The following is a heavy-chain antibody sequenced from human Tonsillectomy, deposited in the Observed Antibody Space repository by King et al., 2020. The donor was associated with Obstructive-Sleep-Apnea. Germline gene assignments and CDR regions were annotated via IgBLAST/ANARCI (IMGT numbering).Heavy chain of an antibody. D-gene: IGHD1-26*01. Sequence: VQLQQWGAGLLKPSETLSLTCAVYGGSFSGYYWSWIRQPPGKGLEWIGEINHSGSTNYNPSLKSRVTISVDTSKNQFSLKLSSVTAADTAVYYCARGRVGGIDPWGQGTLVTVSS. CDR1: GGSFSGYY. CDR2: INHSGST. J-gene: IGHJ5*02. V-gene: IGHV4-34*01. CDR3: ARGRVGGIDP.